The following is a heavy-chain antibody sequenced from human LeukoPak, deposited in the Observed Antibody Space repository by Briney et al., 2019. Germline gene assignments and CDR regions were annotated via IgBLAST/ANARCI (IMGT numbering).Heavy chain of an antibody. J-gene: IGHJ4*02. D-gene: IGHD6-19*01. Sequence: GGSLSLSCVASGFTFSSNAMHWVRQAPGKGLEWVSAISASGLSTIYADSVKGRFTISRDNSKNTLYLQMNSLRAEDTAVYYCAKPGPQTSGWYRPYLDYWGQGALVTVSS. CDR2: ISASGLST. CDR1: GFTFSSNA. CDR3: AKPGPQTSGWYRPYLDY. V-gene: IGHV3-23*01.